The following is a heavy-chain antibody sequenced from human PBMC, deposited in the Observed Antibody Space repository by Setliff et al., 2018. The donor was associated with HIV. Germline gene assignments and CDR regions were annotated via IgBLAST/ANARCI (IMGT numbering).Heavy chain of an antibody. CDR3: GRGWFDP. CDR1: GGSINSTSYY. V-gene: IGHV4-39*02. D-gene: IGHD3-10*01. J-gene: IGHJ5*02. Sequence: PSETLSLTCIVSGGSINSTSYYWAWIRQPPGKGLEWIVSIYYSGSTYYNPSLKSRVTISVDKSNNHLSLRLIFVTAADTGVYYCGRGWFDPWGQGTLVTVSS. CDR2: IYYSGST.